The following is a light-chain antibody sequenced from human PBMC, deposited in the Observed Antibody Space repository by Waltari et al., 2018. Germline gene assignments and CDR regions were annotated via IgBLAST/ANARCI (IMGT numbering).Light chain of an antibody. J-gene: IGLJ1*01. Sequence: QSVLTQPPSASGTPGQRVTLSCSGSSSNIGSNTVNWYHQPPGTAPKLLISSNNQRPSGVPDRFSGSKSGTSASLAISGLQSEDEADYYCAAWDDSLSALYVFGTGTKVTVL. CDR2: SNN. V-gene: IGLV1-44*01. CDR1: SSNIGSNT. CDR3: AAWDDSLSALYV.